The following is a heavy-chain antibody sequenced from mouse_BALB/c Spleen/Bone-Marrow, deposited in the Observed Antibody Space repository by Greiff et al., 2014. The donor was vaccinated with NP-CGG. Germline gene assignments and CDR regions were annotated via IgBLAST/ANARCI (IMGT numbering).Heavy chain of an antibody. J-gene: IGHJ4*01. CDR2: INPPTDYT. V-gene: IGHV1-7*01. CDR1: GYTFTSFW. CDR3: TICPYYVMND. Sequence: VQLQQSGAELAEPGASVKMSCKASGYTFTSFWLHWVKQRPGQGLEWIGYINPPTDYTEYNQKFRDKATLTADKSSSTAYMQLSSLTSEDSAVYYCTICPYYVMNDWGQGTSVTVSS.